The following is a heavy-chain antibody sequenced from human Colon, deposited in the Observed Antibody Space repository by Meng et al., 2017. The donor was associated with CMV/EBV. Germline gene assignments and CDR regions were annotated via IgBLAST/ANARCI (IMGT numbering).Heavy chain of an antibody. CDR1: GYMFTRYN. D-gene: IGHD6-13*01. CDR2: INPKTANP. Sequence: CKASGYMFTRYNINWVRQAPGQWLEWMGYINPKTANPTYVKGFTGRFVFSLDTSVSTAYLQISSLEAEDTAVYYCATGSVAADGKGYWGQGTLVTVSS. V-gene: IGHV7-4-1*02. J-gene: IGHJ1*01. CDR3: ATGSVAADGKGY.